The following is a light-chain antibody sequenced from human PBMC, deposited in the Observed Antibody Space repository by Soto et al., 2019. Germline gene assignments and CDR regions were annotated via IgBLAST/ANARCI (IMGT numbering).Light chain of an antibody. CDR1: QGIGRY. Sequence: DSQLTQSPSFLSASVGDRVTITCRASQGIGRYLAWYQQKPGIAPKVLIYAASTLQSGVPSRFSGSRSGTEFTLTISSLQPEDFATYYCQQLTTYPLTFGGGTKVEIK. CDR2: AAS. CDR3: QQLTTYPLT. V-gene: IGKV1-9*01. J-gene: IGKJ4*01.